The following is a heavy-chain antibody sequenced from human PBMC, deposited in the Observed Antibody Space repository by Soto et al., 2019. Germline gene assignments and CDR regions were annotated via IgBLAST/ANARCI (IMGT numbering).Heavy chain of an antibody. Sequence: EVQLVESGGGLVQPGRSLRLSCAASGFTFDDYAMHWVRQAPGKGLEWVSGISWNSGSIGYADSVKGRFTISRDNAKNSLYLQMNSLRAEDTALYYCAKDINPNLYPYYYYYYMDVWGKGTTVTVSS. V-gene: IGHV3-9*01. CDR3: AKDINPNLYPYYYYYYMDV. J-gene: IGHJ6*03. D-gene: IGHD2-8*01. CDR1: GFTFDDYA. CDR2: ISWNSGSI.